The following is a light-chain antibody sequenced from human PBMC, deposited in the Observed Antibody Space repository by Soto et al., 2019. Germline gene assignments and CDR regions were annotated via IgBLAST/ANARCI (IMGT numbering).Light chain of an antibody. CDR2: GAS. CDR3: QQYNNWPPWT. V-gene: IGKV3-15*01. Sequence: EIVMTQSPATLSVSTGERVTLSCRASQSVSSNLAWYQQKPGQAPRLLIYGASTRVTDIPARFSGSGSGTEFTLTISSLQSEDFAVYYCQQYNNWPPWTFGQGTKVEIK. J-gene: IGKJ1*01. CDR1: QSVSSN.